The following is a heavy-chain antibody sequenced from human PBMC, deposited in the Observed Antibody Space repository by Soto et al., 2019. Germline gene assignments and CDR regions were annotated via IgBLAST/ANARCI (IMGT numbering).Heavy chain of an antibody. J-gene: IGHJ3*02. D-gene: IGHD2-21*02. CDR2: IYTSGST. CDR3: ARESTVVTLRTFDI. CDR1: GGSISSYF. Sequence: SEPLSLTCTVSGGSISSYFCSWIRQPAGKGLEWIGRIYTSGSTNYNPSLKSRVTMSVDTSKNQFSLKLSSVTAADTAVYYCARESTVVTLRTFDIWGQGTMVT. V-gene: IGHV4-4*07.